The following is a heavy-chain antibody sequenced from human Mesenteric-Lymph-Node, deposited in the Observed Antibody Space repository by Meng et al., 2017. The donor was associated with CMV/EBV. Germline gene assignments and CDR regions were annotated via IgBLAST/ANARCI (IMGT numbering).Heavy chain of an antibody. J-gene: IGHJ6*02. CDR2: ISGSVTNT. Sequence: GESLKISCAASGFTFSSCAMSWVRQAPGKGLEWVSAISGSVTNTYYPDSVKGRFTISRDNSKNTLYLHMNSLRADDTAVYYCAKNWDSYYGLDVWGQGTTVTVSS. D-gene: IGHD3-16*01. CDR3: AKNWDSYYGLDV. V-gene: IGHV3-23*01. CDR1: GFTFSSCA.